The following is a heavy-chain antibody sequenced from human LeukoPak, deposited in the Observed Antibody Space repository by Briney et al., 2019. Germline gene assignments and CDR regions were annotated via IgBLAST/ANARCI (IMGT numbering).Heavy chain of an antibody. CDR3: ARVIYSLTGMEV. D-gene: IGHD6-13*01. CDR2: IYHSGST. J-gene: IGHJ6*02. CDR1: GGSITSGGYY. V-gene: IGHV4-39*07. Sequence: SETLSLTCTVSGGSITSGGYYWGWIRQPPGKGLEWIGSIYHSGSTYYNPSLKSRVTISVDTSKTKFSLKLRSVTAADTAIYYCARVIYSLTGMEVWGQGTTVTVSS.